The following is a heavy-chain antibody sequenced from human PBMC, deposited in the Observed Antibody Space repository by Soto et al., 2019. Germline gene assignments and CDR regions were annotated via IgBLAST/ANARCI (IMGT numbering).Heavy chain of an antibody. CDR3: ATWGYSGSWYTVDS. V-gene: IGHV4-39*01. D-gene: IGHD6-13*01. Sequence: SETLSLTCIVSGGSISSSPDYWAWIRQPPGKGLEWIGSIYYGGSPYYNPSLKSRITISVDTSRNQFSLKMSSVTAADTAVYYCATWGYSGSWYTVDSWGQGALVTVSS. CDR2: IYYGGSP. CDR1: GGSISSSPDY. J-gene: IGHJ4*02.